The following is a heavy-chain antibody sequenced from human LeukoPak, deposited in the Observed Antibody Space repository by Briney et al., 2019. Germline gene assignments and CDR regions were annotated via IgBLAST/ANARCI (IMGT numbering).Heavy chain of an antibody. CDR1: GFTFSSYA. Sequence: PGRSLRLSCAASGFTFSSYAMHWVRQAPGKGLEWVAVISYDGSNKYYADSVKSRFTISRDNSKNSLYLQMNSLRAEDTAVYYCARDETTVVTPADYWGQGTLVTVSS. V-gene: IGHV3-30-3*01. D-gene: IGHD4-23*01. CDR3: ARDETTVVTPADY. CDR2: ISYDGSNK. J-gene: IGHJ4*02.